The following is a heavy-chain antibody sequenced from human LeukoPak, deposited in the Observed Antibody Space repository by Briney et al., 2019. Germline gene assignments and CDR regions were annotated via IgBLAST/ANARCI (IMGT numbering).Heavy chain of an antibody. CDR2: IWYDESNK. Sequence: PGGSLRLSCAAPGFTFRNYGMHWVRQAPGKRLERVAVIWYDESNKFSADSVKGRFTISRDTSKNTLYLQMDSLRAEDTAVYYYARIITSGYYADYWGQGTLVTVSS. V-gene: IGHV3-33*01. D-gene: IGHD3-22*01. CDR3: ARIITSGYYADY. CDR1: GFTFRNYG. J-gene: IGHJ4*02.